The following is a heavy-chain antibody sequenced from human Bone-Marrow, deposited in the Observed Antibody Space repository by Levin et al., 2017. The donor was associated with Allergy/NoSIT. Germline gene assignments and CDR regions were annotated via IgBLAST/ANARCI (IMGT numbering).Heavy chain of an antibody. V-gene: IGHV3-23*01. D-gene: IGHD6-25*01. CDR2: ITGGAGKT. J-gene: IGHJ6*02. CDR1: GFTFTNNA. Sequence: GESLKISCAASGFTFTNNAMSWVRQAPGKGLEWVSSITGGAGKTYYPDSVKGRFTISRDNSRNTLYLEMNSLRGEDTAVYYCAKEGQRGTHPNYYYYGMDVWGQGTTVTVSS. CDR3: AKEGQRGTHPNYYYYGMDV.